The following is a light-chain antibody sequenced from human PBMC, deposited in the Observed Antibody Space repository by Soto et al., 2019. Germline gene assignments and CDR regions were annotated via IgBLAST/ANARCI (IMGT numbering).Light chain of an antibody. CDR2: RNN. CDR1: SSNIGSNY. V-gene: IGLV1-47*01. Sequence: QSVLTQPPSASGTPGQRVTISCSGSSSNIGSNYVYWYQQLPGTAPKLLIYRNNQRPSGVPDRFSGSKSGTSATLGITGLQTGDEADYYCGTWDSSLSAGLFGGGTKVTVL. CDR3: GTWDSSLSAGL. J-gene: IGLJ2*01.